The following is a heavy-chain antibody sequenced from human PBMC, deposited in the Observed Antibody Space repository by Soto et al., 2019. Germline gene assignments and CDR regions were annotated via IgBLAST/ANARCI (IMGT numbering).Heavy chain of an antibody. V-gene: IGHV1-3*01. Sequence: QVQLVQSGAEVKKPGASVKVSCKASGYTFTSYAMHWVRQAPGQRLEWMGWINAGNGNTKYSQKFQGRVTITRDTSASTAYMELSSLRSEDTAVYYCARGGEAATYYYYGMDVWGQGTTVTVSS. J-gene: IGHJ6*02. CDR3: ARGGEAATYYYYGMDV. CDR1: GYTFTSYA. CDR2: INAGNGNT. D-gene: IGHD3-10*01.